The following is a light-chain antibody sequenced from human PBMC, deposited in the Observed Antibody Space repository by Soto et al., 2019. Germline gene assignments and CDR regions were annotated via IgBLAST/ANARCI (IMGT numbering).Light chain of an antibody. CDR3: CSYAGSSTHYV. CDR1: SSDAGSYNL. Sequence: QSALTQPASVSGSPGQSITISCTGTSSDAGSYNLVSWYQQHPGKAPKLMIYEVSKRPSGVSNRFSGSKSGNTASLTISGLQAEDEADYYCCSYAGSSTHYVFGTGTKLTVL. J-gene: IGLJ1*01. V-gene: IGLV2-23*02. CDR2: EVS.